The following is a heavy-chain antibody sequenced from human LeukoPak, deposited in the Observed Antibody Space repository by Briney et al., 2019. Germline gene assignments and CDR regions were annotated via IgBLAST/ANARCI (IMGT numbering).Heavy chain of an antibody. J-gene: IGHJ4*02. V-gene: IGHV3-53*01. CDR3: AREPGTDYRKYYFDY. D-gene: IGHD1-14*01. Sequence: GGSLRLSCAASGFTVSSYSMSWVRQAPEMGLEWVSVLYSSGTTYYADSVKGRFTISRDNSKNTLYLQMDSLRAEDTAVYYCAREPGTDYRKYYFDYWGQGTLVTVSP. CDR2: LYSSGTT. CDR1: GFTVSSYS.